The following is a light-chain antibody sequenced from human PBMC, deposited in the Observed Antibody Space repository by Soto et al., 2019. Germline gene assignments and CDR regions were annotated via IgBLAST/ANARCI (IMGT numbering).Light chain of an antibody. Sequence: EIVMTQSPATLSVSPGERATLSCRASQSVDSRLAWYQHKPGQAPRLLIYDASTRATGVPARFSGSGSGTDFTLTISRLEPEDFAVYYCQQYGSSLWTFGQGTKVDIK. J-gene: IGKJ1*01. CDR1: QSVDSR. CDR2: DAS. CDR3: QQYGSSLWT. V-gene: IGKV3-20*01.